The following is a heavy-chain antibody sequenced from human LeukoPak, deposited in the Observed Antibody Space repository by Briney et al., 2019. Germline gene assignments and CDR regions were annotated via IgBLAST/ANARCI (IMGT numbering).Heavy chain of an antibody. Sequence: GGSLRLSCAVSGVTLSNYGMSWVRQAPGKGLEWVAGIGGSGGRTNYADSVKGRFTISRDNPKNTLYLQMNRLRAEDTAVSFCATRGVVIRVILVGFHKEAYYFDSWGQGALVIVSS. D-gene: IGHD3-22*01. CDR1: GVTLSNYG. CDR3: ATRGVVIRVILVGFHKEAYYFDS. CDR2: IGGSGGRT. V-gene: IGHV3-23*01. J-gene: IGHJ4*02.